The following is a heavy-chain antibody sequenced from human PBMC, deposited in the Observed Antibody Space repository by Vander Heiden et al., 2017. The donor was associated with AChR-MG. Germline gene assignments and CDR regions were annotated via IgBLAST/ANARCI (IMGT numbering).Heavy chain of an antibody. D-gene: IGHD6-19*01. V-gene: IGHV3-49*04. J-gene: IGHJ1*01. CDR1: GFTFGDYA. Sequence: EVQLVESGGGLVQPGRSLRLSCTASGFTFGDYAMSWVRQAPEKGLEWVGFIRSKAYGGTTEYAASVKGRFTISRDDSKSIAYLQMNSLKTEDTAVYYCTRDPPLAVAGTGKHWGQGTLVTVSS. CDR3: TRDPPLAVAGTGKH. CDR2: IRSKAYGGTT.